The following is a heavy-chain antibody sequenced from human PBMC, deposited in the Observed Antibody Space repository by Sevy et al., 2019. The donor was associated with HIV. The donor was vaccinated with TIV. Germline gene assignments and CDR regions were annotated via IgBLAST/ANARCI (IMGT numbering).Heavy chain of an antibody. Sequence: GGSLRLSCAASGFTFSSYAMHWVRQAPGKGLEWVAVISYDGSNKYYADSVKGRFTISRDNSKNRLYLQMNGLRAEDTAVYYCASGKGSGSYPNWFDPWGQGTLVTVSS. D-gene: IGHD3-10*01. J-gene: IGHJ5*02. CDR1: GFTFSSYA. CDR2: ISYDGSNK. V-gene: IGHV3-30*04. CDR3: ASGKGSGSYPNWFDP.